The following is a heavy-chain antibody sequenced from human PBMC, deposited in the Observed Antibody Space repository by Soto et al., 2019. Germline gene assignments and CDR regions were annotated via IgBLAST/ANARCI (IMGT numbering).Heavy chain of an antibody. CDR3: VGPTHSKYCSSTSCLHPRGPY. Sequence: GGSLRLSCAASGFTFSSYAMSWVRQAPGKGLEWVSAISGSGGSTYYADSVKGRFTISRDNSKNTLYLQMNSLRDEDTAVYYCVGPTHSKYCSSTSCLHPRGPYWGQGTLVTVSS. CDR1: GFTFSSYA. J-gene: IGHJ4*02. V-gene: IGHV3-23*01. CDR2: ISGSGGST. D-gene: IGHD2-2*01.